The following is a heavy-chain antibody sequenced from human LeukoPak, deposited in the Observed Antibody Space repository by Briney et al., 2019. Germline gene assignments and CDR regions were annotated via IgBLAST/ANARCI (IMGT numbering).Heavy chain of an antibody. D-gene: IGHD4-11*01. CDR3: ARDYSRGLAGY. Sequence: ASVKASCKASGYTFTSYGISWVRQAPGQGLEWMGWISAYNGNTNYAQKFQDRVTMTTDTSTSTAYMELRSLRSDDTAVFYCARDYSRGLAGYWGQGTLVTVSS. CDR2: ISAYNGNT. CDR1: GYTFTSYG. J-gene: IGHJ4*02. V-gene: IGHV1-18*01.